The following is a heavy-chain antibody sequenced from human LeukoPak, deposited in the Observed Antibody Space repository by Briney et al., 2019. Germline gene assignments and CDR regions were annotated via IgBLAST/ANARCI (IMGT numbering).Heavy chain of an antibody. D-gene: IGHD6-6*01. J-gene: IGHJ5*02. V-gene: IGHV1-8*01. CDR3: ARGNADSSSLAWFDP. Sequence: ASVKVSCKASGYTFTSYDINWARQATGQGLEWMGWMNPNSGNTGYVQKFQGRVTMTRNTSISTAYMELSSLRSEDTAVYYCARGNADSSSLAWFDPWGQGTLVTVSS. CDR1: GYTFTSYD. CDR2: MNPNSGNT.